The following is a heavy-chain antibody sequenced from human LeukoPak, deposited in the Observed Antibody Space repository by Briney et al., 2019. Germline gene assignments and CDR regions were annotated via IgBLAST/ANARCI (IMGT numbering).Heavy chain of an antibody. CDR2: INPNSGGT. CDR3: ARGRVVIIGGYALSLDY. J-gene: IGHJ4*02. D-gene: IGHD3-3*01. V-gene: IGHV1-2*02. Sequence: ASVKVSCKASGYTFTGYYMHWVRQAPGQGLEWMGWINPNSGGTNYAQKFQGRVTMTRDTSISTAYMELSRLRSDDTAVYYCARGRVVIIGGYALSLDYWGQGTLVTVSS. CDR1: GYTFTGYY.